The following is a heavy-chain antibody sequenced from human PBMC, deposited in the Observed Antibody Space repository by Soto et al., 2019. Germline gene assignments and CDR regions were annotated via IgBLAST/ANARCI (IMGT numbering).Heavy chain of an antibody. CDR1: GFTFSHYA. CDR2: ISGNNQRT. D-gene: IGHD1-7*01. V-gene: IGHV3-23*01. Sequence: PGESLKISCAASGFTFSHYAMSWVRQAPGKGLEWVSVISGNNQRTYYADSVKGRFTISRDYSTNTVYLQMNSLRVEDTAVYYCAKDGFHWDFPYYFESWGQGTMVTV. CDR3: AKDGFHWDFPYYFES. J-gene: IGHJ4*02.